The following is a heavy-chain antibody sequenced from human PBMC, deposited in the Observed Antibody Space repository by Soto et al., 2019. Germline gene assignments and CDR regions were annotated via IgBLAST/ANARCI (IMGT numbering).Heavy chain of an antibody. D-gene: IGHD3-10*01. V-gene: IGHV3-66*01. CDR1: EITVSRNS. CDR3: TRGITLVRGGNLVDDGMDV. Sequence: EVQLVESGGNLVQPGGSLRLSCAASEITVSRNSMSWVRQAPGKGLEWVSTIYSGGNIDYTESVKGRFTVSRDNSKHTLNLQMNSLRAEDTAVYYCTRGITLVRGGNLVDDGMDVWGQGTRVSVSS. J-gene: IGHJ6*02. CDR2: IYSGGNI.